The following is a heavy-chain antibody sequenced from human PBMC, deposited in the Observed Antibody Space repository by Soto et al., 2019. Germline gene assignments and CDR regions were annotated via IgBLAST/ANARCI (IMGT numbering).Heavy chain of an antibody. V-gene: IGHV3-23*01. CDR3: AKGQKWELPLDS. CDR1: GFTFSSYA. J-gene: IGHJ5*01. Sequence: GSLRLSCAASGFTFSSYAMSWVRQAPGKGLEWVSSFSGTNSNTYYAASVKGRFTISRDNSKNTLYLQMNSLRVEDTAVYHCAKGQKWELPLDSWGHGTQVTVSS. D-gene: IGHD1-26*01. CDR2: FSGTNSNT.